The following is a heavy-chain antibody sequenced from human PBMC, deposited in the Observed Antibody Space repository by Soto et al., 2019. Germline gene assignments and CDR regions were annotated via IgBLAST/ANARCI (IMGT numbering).Heavy chain of an antibody. CDR3: VHRPYCDTGYAGIWWFDP. Sequence: QITLKESGPTLVKPTQTLTLTCTFSGFSLNTSGLGVGWIRQPPGKALEWLALIYWDDDEHYSPSLKSRLTITKDTSKNQVVLSMTNMDPVDTATYYCVHRPYCDTGYAGIWWFDPWGQGTLVTVSS. J-gene: IGHJ5*02. V-gene: IGHV2-5*02. CDR1: GFSLNTSGLG. D-gene: IGHD2-21*01. CDR2: IYWDDDE.